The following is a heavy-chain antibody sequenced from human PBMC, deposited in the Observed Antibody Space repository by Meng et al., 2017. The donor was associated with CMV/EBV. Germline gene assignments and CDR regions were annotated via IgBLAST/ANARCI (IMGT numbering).Heavy chain of an antibody. Sequence: GESLKISCAASGSTFSSYAMHWVRQAPGKGLEWVAVISYDGSNKYYADSVKGRFTIARDNSKNTLYLQMNSLRAEDTAVYYCARDLFGVVSTHTYYYYGMDVWGQGTTVTVSS. V-gene: IGHV3-30*04. J-gene: IGHJ6*02. D-gene: IGHD3-3*01. CDR3: ARDLFGVVSTHTYYYYGMDV. CDR2: ISYDGSNK. CDR1: GSTFSSYA.